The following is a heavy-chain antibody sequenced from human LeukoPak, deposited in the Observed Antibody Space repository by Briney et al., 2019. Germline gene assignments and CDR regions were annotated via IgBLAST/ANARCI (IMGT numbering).Heavy chain of an antibody. CDR2: IYHSGST. CDR3: ARGWFGELLYLED. Sequence: PSETLSLTCAVSGGSISSGGYSWSWIRQPPGKGLEWIGYIYHSGSTYYNPSLKSRVTISVDTSKNQFSLKLSSVTAADTAVYYCARGWFGELLYLEDWGQGTLVTASS. V-gene: IGHV4-30-2*01. CDR1: GGSISSGGYS. D-gene: IGHD3-10*01. J-gene: IGHJ4*02.